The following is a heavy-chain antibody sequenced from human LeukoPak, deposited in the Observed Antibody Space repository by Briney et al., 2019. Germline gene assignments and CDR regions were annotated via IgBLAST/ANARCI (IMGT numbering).Heavy chain of an antibody. CDR3: ARATQQWFFFDY. D-gene: IGHD3-22*01. Sequence: ASVKVSCKASGYTFTNYYIHWVRQAPGQGLEWMGIVNPSNGATSFAQKFQGRVTLTRDTSTSTVYMELSSLRSEDTAMCYCARATQQWFFFDYWGQGTLVTVSS. J-gene: IGHJ4*02. CDR1: GYTFTNYY. V-gene: IGHV1-46*01. CDR2: VNPSNGAT.